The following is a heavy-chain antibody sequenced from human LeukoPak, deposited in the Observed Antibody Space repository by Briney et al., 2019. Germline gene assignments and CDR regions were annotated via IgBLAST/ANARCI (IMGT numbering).Heavy chain of an antibody. J-gene: IGHJ5*02. CDR3: ARAGQYPWWFDP. CDR2: IYPGDSDT. Sequence: GESLQISCQGSGYSSTSYWIGWVRHMPGKGLGWMGIIYPGDSDTRYSPSFQGQVTISSDKSISTAYLQWSSLKASDNAMYYCARAGQYPWWFDPWGQGTLVTVSS. CDR1: GYSSTSYW. V-gene: IGHV5-51*01. D-gene: IGHD2/OR15-2a*01.